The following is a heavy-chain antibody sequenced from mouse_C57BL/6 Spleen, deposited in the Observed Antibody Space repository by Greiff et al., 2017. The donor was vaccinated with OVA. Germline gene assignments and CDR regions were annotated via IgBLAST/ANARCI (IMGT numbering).Heavy chain of an antibody. J-gene: IGHJ3*01. CDR1: GYTFTGYW. CDR2: ILPGSGST. CDR3: ARVWDEAY. Sequence: QVQLQQSGAELMKPGASVKLSCKATGYTFTGYWIEWVKQRPGHGLEWIGEILPGSGSTNYTEKFKGKATFTADTSSNTAYMQLSSLTTEYSAIYYCARVWDEAYWGQGTLVTVSA. D-gene: IGHD4-1*01. V-gene: IGHV1-9*01.